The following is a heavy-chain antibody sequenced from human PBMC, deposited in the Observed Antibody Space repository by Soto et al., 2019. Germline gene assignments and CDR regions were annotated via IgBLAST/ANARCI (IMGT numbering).Heavy chain of an antibody. D-gene: IGHD3-16*01. J-gene: IGHJ6*03. CDR2: ISGSGRTT. CDR3: AKFRGPSYSYYYMDV. CDR1: GFTFGTYA. V-gene: IGHV3-23*01. Sequence: EVQLLESGGGLVQPGGSLRLSCAASGFTFGTYAMKWLRQAPGRGLECVPFISGSGRTTYYADSVKGRFTVSRDNSKNTMYLQMNSLRAEDTALYYCAKFRGPSYSYYYMDVWGKGTTVTVSS.